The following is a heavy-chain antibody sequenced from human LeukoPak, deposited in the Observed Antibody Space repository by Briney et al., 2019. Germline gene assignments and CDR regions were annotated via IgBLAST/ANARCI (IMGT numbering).Heavy chain of an antibody. CDR1: GGSISSHY. D-gene: IGHD3-22*01. CDR3: ARSSQYYDSSRCHWFDP. V-gene: IGHV4-59*11. CDR2: IYHSGST. Sequence: SETLSLTCTVSGGSISSHYWSWIRQPPGKGLEWIGYIYHSGSTNYNPSLKSRVTISVDTSKNQFSLKLISVTAADTAVYYCARSSQYYDSSRCHWFDPWGQGTLVTVSS. J-gene: IGHJ5*02.